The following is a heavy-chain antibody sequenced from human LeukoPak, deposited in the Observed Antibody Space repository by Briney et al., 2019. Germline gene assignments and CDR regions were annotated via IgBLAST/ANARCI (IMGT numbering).Heavy chain of an antibody. V-gene: IGHV4-59*08. J-gene: IGHJ3*02. CDR2: IYYSGST. CDR1: GGSISSYY. CDR3: ARLYHAFDI. Sequence: SETLSLTCTVAGGSISSYYWSWIRQPPGKGLEWIGYIYYSGSTNYNPSLKSRVTISVDTSKNQFSLKLSSVTAADTAVYYCARLYHAFDIWGQGTMVTVSS. D-gene: IGHD2-2*01.